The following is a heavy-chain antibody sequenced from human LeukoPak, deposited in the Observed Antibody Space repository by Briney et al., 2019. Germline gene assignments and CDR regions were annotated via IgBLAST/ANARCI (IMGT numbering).Heavy chain of an antibody. CDR3: ARIPRVAAAGTYYYYCYYMDV. CDR1: GYTFTGYY. J-gene: IGHJ6*03. D-gene: IGHD6-13*01. V-gene: IGHV1-2*02. Sequence: ASVKVSCKASGYTFTGYYMHWVRQAPGQGLEWMGWINPNSGGTNYAQKLQGRVTMTTDTSTSTAYMELRSLRSDDTAVYYCARIPRVAAAGTYYYYCYYMDVWGKGTTVTVSS. CDR2: INPNSGGT.